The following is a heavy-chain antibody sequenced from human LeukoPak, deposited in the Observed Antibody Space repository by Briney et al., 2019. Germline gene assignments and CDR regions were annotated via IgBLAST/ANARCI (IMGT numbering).Heavy chain of an antibody. J-gene: IGHJ4*02. CDR1: GFTFRTYT. CDR2: IYSGGST. V-gene: IGHV3-53*01. D-gene: IGHD3-10*01. Sequence: GGSLRLSCAASGFTFRTYTMNWVRQAPGKGLEWVSVIYSGGSTYYADSVKGRFTISRDNSKNTLYLQMNSLRAEDTAVYYCARVGGYYGSGSYYGYWGQGTLVTVSS. CDR3: ARVGGYYGSGSYYGY.